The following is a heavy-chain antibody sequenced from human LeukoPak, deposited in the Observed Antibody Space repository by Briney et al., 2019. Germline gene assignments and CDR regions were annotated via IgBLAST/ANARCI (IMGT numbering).Heavy chain of an antibody. CDR3: ARSRLAVAHSYYFDY. CDR2: IIPIFGTA. J-gene: IGHJ4*02. D-gene: IGHD6-19*01. Sequence: SVKVSCKASGGTFSSYAISWVRQAPGQGLEWMGGIIPIFGTANYAQKFQGRVTITADESTSTAYMELSSLRSEDTAVYYCARSRLAVAHSYYFDYWGQGTLVTVSS. V-gene: IGHV1-69*01. CDR1: GGTFSSYA.